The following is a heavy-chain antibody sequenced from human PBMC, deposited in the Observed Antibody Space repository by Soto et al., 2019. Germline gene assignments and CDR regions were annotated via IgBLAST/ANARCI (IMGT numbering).Heavy chain of an antibody. CDR3: ARRRYYYGSGSYYKGYGMDV. CDR1: GGSISSSNW. CDR2: IYHSGST. J-gene: IGHJ6*02. D-gene: IGHD3-10*01. Sequence: QVQLQESGPGLVKPSGTLSLTCAVSGGSISSSNWWSWVRQPPGKGLEWIGEIYHSGSTNYNPSLKSRVTISVDKSKNQFSLKLSSVTAADTAVYYCARRRYYYGSGSYYKGYGMDVWGQGTTVTVSS. V-gene: IGHV4-4*02.